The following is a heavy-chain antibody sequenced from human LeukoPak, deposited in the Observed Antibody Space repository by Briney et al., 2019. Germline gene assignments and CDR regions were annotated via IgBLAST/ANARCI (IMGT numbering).Heavy chain of an antibody. CDR1: GGSISSGGYY. Sequence: SQTLSLTCTVSGGSISSGGYYWSWIRQHPGKGLEWIGYIYYSGSTYYNPSLKSRVTISVDTSKNQFSPKLSSVTAADTAVYYCARALTPLLWFGELPNWFDPWGQGTLVTVAS. J-gene: IGHJ5*02. V-gene: IGHV4-31*03. D-gene: IGHD3-10*01. CDR3: ARALTPLLWFGELPNWFDP. CDR2: IYYSGST.